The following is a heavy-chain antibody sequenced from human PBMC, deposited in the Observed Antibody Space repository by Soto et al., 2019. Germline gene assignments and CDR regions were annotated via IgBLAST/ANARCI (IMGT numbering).Heavy chain of an antibody. J-gene: IGHJ4*02. CDR3: ARGPSGDKVDS. CDR1: GASISNGYYS. V-gene: IGHV4-30-4*01. CDR2: IHSGGTT. Sequence: QVQLQEPGPRLVEPSHTLSLTCTVSGASISNGYYSWSWIRQSPGTGLEWIGHIHSGGTTYSNPSLKSRLTISVDRSKNQFSLKLSSLTAADTAVYYCARGPSGDKVDSWGQGTLVTVSS. D-gene: IGHD1-26*01.